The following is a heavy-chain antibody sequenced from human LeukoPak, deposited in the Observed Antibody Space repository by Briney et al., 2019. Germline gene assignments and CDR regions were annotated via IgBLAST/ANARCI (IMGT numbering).Heavy chain of an antibody. Sequence: GGSLRLSCAASGFTFSSYAMHWVRQAPGKGLEWVAVISYDGSNKYYADSVKGRFTISRDNSKNTLYLQMNRLRAEGTAVYYCARDLSRSWYGGGYWGQGTLVTVSS. D-gene: IGHD6-13*01. CDR3: ARDLSRSWYGGGY. CDR2: ISYDGSNK. CDR1: GFTFSSYA. J-gene: IGHJ4*02. V-gene: IGHV3-30*01.